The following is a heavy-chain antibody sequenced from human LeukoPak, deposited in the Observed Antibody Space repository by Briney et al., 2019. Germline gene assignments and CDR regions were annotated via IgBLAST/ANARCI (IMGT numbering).Heavy chain of an antibody. CDR2: INHSGST. V-gene: IGHV4-34*01. Sequence: SETLSLTCAVYGGSFSGYYWSWIRQPPGKGLEWIGEINHSGSTNYNPSLKSRVTISVDTSKNQFSLKLSSVTAADTAVYYCAGGGYSITFDYWGQGTLVTVSS. CDR3: AGGGYSITFDY. J-gene: IGHJ4*02. D-gene: IGHD6-13*01. CDR1: GGSFSGYY.